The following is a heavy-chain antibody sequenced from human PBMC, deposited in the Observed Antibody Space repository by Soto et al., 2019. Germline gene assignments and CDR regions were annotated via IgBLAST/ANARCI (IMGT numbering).Heavy chain of an antibody. D-gene: IGHD4-17*01. CDR3: ARAPTTVVTRYAFDI. Sequence: ASVKVSCKASGYTFTSYYMHWVRQAPGQGLEWMGIINPSGGSTSYAQKFQGRVTMTRDTSTSTVYMELSSLRSEDTAVYYCARAPTTVVTRYAFDIWGQGTMVTVSS. J-gene: IGHJ3*02. CDR1: GYTFTSYY. CDR2: INPSGGST. V-gene: IGHV1-46*01.